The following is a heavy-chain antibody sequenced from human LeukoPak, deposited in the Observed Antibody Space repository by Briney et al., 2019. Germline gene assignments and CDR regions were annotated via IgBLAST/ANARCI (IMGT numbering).Heavy chain of an antibody. CDR3: ARHVPNYYDSSGYSATTRPDYYYGMDV. V-gene: IGHV3-73*01. CDR2: IRSKAHIYAT. D-gene: IGHD3-22*01. J-gene: IGHJ6*02. Sequence: GGSLRLSCAASGFIFGSYSMNWVRQAPGKGLEWVGRIRSKAHIYATAYAASVKGRFTISRDDSKNTAYLQMNSLKTEDMAVYYCARHVPNYYDSSGYSATTRPDYYYGMDVWGQGTTVTVSS. CDR1: GFIFGSYS.